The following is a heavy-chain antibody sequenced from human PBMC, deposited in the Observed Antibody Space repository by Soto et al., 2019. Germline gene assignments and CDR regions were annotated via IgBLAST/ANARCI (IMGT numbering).Heavy chain of an antibody. CDR3: ARLYSSRWFPGYFQH. V-gene: IGHV4-39*01. J-gene: IGHJ1*01. Sequence: QLQLQESGPGLVKPSETLSLTCTVSGGSISSSYYWGWIRQPPGKGLEYIGSIYYSGSTYYNPSLESRVTISVDTSKNQFSLKLTSVTAADTALYYCARLYSSRWFPGYFQHWGQGTLVTVSS. D-gene: IGHD6-13*01. CDR1: GGSISSSYY. CDR2: IYYSGST.